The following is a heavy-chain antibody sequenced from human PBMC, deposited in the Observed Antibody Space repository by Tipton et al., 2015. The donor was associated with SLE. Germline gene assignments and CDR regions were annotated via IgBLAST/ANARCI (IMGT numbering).Heavy chain of an antibody. CDR2: IRYDGSNK. CDR3: AKEQLGAVAAYGPYYFDY. CDR1: GFTFSSYG. V-gene: IGHV3-30*02. J-gene: IGHJ4*02. D-gene: IGHD6-19*01. Sequence: SLRLSCAASGFTFSSYGMHWVRQAPGKGLEWVAFIRYDGSNKYYADSVKGRFTISRDNSKNTLYLQMNSLRAEDTAVYYCAKEQLGAVAAYGPYYFDYWGQGTLVTVSS.